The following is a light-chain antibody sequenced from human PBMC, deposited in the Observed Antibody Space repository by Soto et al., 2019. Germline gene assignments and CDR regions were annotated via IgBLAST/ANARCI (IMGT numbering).Light chain of an antibody. Sequence: QSPLTQPASMSWSPGQSITISCSGTRSDVGGYNYVSWYQQHPGKAPKLMIYEVSNRPSGVSNRFSGSKSGNTASLTISGLQAEDEADYYCSSYTTTSTLGVFGGGTKVTVL. CDR1: RSDVGGYNY. CDR3: SSYTTTSTLGV. CDR2: EVS. V-gene: IGLV2-14*01. J-gene: IGLJ2*01.